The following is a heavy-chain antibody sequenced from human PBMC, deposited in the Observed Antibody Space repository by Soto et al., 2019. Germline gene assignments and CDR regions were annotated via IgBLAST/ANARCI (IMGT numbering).Heavy chain of an antibody. V-gene: IGHV5-51*01. CDR1: GYSFTSYW. Sequence: GESPKISCTGSGYSFTSYWIGWVRQMPGKRLEWMGIIYPGDSDTRYSPSFQGQATISADKSISTAYLQWSSLKASDTAMYYCARSTGTLAPDKYGRDGWGQGTRVTVSS. CDR2: IYPGDSDT. J-gene: IGHJ6*02. D-gene: IGHD1-1*01. CDR3: ARSTGTLAPDKYGRDG.